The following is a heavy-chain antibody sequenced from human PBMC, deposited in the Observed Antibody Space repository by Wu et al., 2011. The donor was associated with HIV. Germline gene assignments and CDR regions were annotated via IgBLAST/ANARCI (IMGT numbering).Heavy chain of an antibody. J-gene: IGHJ4*02. CDR1: GYTFTAYY. CDR2: INPHSGGT. V-gene: IGHV1-2*02. Sequence: QVQLVQSGAEVKKPGASVKVSCKASGYTFTAYYMHWLRQAPGQGLEWMGWINPHSGGTNFAQKFQGRVTMTRDTSITTAYMELSRLRSDDTAVYYCARDLRETYYGSGSYLHWGQGTLVTVSS. D-gene: IGHD3-10*01. CDR3: ARDLRETYYGSGSYLH.